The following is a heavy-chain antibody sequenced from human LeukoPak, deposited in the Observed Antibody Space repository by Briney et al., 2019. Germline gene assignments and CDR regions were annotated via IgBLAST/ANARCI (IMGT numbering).Heavy chain of an antibody. CDR1: GVSISSYY. D-gene: IGHD3-3*01. V-gene: IGHV4-4*07. J-gene: IGHJ3*02. Sequence: PSETLSLTCTVSGVSISSYYWSWIRQPAGKGLEWIGRIYTSGSTNYNPSLKSRVTMSVDTSKNQFSLKLSSVTAADTAVYYCARADLDDFWSGQRAFDIWGQGTMVTVSS. CDR3: ARADLDDFWSGQRAFDI. CDR2: IYTSGST.